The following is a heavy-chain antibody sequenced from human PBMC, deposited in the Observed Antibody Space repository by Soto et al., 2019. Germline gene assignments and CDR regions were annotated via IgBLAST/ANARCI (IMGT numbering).Heavy chain of an antibody. D-gene: IGHD6-13*01. CDR2: ISYDGSNK. V-gene: IGHV3-30*18. CDR1: GFTFSSYG. Sequence: QVQLVESGGGVVQPGRSLRLSCAASGFTFSSYGMHWVRQAPGKGLEWVAVISYDGSNKYYADSVKGRFTISRDNSKNTLYLQMNSLRAEDTAVYYCAKDCGSSWYVPGYWGQGTLVTVSS. J-gene: IGHJ4*02. CDR3: AKDCGSSWYVPGY.